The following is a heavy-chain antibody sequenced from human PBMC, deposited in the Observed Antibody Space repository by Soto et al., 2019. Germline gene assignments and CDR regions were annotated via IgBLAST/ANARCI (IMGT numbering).Heavy chain of an antibody. D-gene: IGHD1-26*01. Sequence: VPLVQSGAEVKKPGASVKVSCKASGYTFTTYALHWVRQAPGQRLEWMGWVTAGNGGTKYSQTFQGRVTITSDTSASTAYMELSSLRSEDTAVYYCARASTGSYEAYFDYWGQGTLVTVSS. J-gene: IGHJ4*02. CDR3: ARASTGSYEAYFDY. CDR1: GYTFTTYA. V-gene: IGHV1-3*01. CDR2: VTAGNGGT.